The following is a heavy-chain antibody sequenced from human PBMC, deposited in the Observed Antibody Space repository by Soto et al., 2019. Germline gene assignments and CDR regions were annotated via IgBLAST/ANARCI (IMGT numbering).Heavy chain of an antibody. V-gene: IGHV3-48*02. D-gene: IGHD4-4*01. CDR1: GFTFSSYI. J-gene: IGHJ4*02. CDR3: ARDMGYSNYVGGA. Sequence: PGGSLRLSCAASGFTFSSYIMNWVRQAPGKGLEWISYISTRGNVIKYADSVKGRFTVSRDNAKSSLYLQMNSLRHEDTATYYCARDMGYSNYVGGAWGQGTLVTVSS. CDR2: ISTRGNVI.